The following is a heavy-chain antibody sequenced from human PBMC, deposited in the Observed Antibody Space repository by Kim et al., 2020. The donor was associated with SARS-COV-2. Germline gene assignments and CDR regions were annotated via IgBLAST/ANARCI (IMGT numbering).Heavy chain of an antibody. J-gene: IGHJ6*03. CDR1: GLTYSTNA. CDR2: ITASGDNT. CDR3: AKHMDV. V-gene: IGHV3-23*01. Sequence: GGSLRLSCVISGLTYSTNAMTWVRQAPGKGLEWVSVITASGDNTYYTDSVKGRFTISRDNSRNTVYLQMNSLRAEDTAVYYCAKHMDVWGKGTTVIVSS.